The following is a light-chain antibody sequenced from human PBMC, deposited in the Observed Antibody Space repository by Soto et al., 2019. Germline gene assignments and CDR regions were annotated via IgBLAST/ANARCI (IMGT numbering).Light chain of an antibody. J-gene: IGLJ3*02. CDR3: CSYAGTSGAHWV. CDR2: EGS. Sequence: QSALTQPASVSGSPGQSITISCTGTSSDVGSYNLVSWYQHHPGKAPKLMVYEGSRRPSGVSNRFSGSKSGNTASLTISGLQAEDEADYFCCSYAGTSGAHWVFGGGTKVTVL. CDR1: SSDVGSYNL. V-gene: IGLV2-23*01.